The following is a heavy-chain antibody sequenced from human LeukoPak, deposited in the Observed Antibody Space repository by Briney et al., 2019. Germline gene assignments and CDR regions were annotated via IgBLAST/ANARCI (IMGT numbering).Heavy chain of an antibody. J-gene: IGHJ3*02. V-gene: IGHV4-39*01. Sequence: PSETLSLTCTVSGFSISSSSYYWGWIRQPPGKGREWIGSIYYSGSTYYKTSLNSRADISVDTSKNQFSLQLSSVNAADTAVYYCARQSEYYDFWSGHTSPFDIWGQGTMVTVSS. CDR2: IYYSGST. CDR3: ARQSEYYDFWSGHTSPFDI. D-gene: IGHD3-3*01. CDR1: GFSISSSSYY.